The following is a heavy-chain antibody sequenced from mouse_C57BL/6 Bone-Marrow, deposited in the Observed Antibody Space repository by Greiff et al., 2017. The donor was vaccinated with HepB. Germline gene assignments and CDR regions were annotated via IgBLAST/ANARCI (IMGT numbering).Heavy chain of an antibody. D-gene: IGHD2-4*01. CDR2: IYPGDGDT. Sequence: VQVVESGPELVKPGASVKISCKASGYAFSSSWMNWVKQRPGKGLEWIGRIYPGDGDTNYNGKFKGKATLTADKSSSTAYMQLSSLTSEDSAVYFCARGGLRRGYAMDYWGQGTSVTVSS. CDR3: ARGGLRRGYAMDY. V-gene: IGHV1-82*01. CDR1: GYAFSSSW. J-gene: IGHJ4*01.